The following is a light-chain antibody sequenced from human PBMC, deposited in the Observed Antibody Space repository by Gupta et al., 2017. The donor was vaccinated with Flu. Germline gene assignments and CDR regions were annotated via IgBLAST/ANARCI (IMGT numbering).Light chain of an antibody. CDR3: QVWDSSTDHVI. J-gene: IGLJ2*01. CDR2: DDS. CDR1: NMGTRS. V-gene: IGLV3-21*02. Sequence: GQTARFTCGGNNMGTRSVHWYQQKPGQAPILVVYDDSDRPSGIPERFSGSNSGNTATLSISRVEAGDEADYYCQVWDSSTDHVIFGGGTKLTVL.